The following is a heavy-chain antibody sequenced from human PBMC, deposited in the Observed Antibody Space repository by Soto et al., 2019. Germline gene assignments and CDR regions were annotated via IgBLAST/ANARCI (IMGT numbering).Heavy chain of an antibody. J-gene: IGHJ4*02. CDR2: ISGSGGST. V-gene: IGHV3-23*01. CDR3: AKDRRIAVAGTRGRYYFDY. CDR1: GFTFSSYA. Sequence: GGSLRLSCAASGFTFSSYAMSWVRQAPGKGLEWVSAISGSGGSTYYADSVKGRFTISRDNSKNTLYLQMNSLRAEDTAVYYCAKDRRIAVAGTRGRYYFDYWGQGTLVTVSS. D-gene: IGHD6-19*01.